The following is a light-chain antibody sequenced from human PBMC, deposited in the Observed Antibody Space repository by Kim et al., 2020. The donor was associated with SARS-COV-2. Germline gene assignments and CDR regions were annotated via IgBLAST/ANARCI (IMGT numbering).Light chain of an antibody. CDR3: SSYTSSSIWV. Sequence: QSALTQPPSVSGSPGQSVTISCTGTSSDIGTYNRVSWFQQPPGTAPKLMIYGVTYRPSGVPDRFSGSKSGNTASLTISGLQAEDEADYYCSSYTSSSIWVFGGGTKLTVL. CDR1: SSDIGTYNR. J-gene: IGLJ3*02. CDR2: GVT. V-gene: IGLV2-18*02.